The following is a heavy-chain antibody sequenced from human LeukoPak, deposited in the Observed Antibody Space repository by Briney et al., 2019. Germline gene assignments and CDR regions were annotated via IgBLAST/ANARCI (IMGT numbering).Heavy chain of an antibody. D-gene: IGHD3-10*01. CDR3: ARGPFTMLRGADNWFDP. CDR1: GGSISSYY. CDR2: IYTSGST. V-gene: IGHV4-4*07. Sequence: SETLSLTCTVSGGSISSYYWSWIRQSAGKGLEWIGRIYTSGSTNYNPSLKSRVTMSVDTSKNQFSLKLSSVTAADTAVYYCARGPFTMLRGADNWFDPWGQGTLVTVSS. J-gene: IGHJ5*02.